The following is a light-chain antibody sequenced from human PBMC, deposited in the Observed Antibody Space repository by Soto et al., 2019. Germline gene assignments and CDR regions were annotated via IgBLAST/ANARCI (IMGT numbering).Light chain of an antibody. Sequence: EIVMTQSPATLSVSPGERATLSCRASHDVTTYLAWYQQKSGQAPRLLIYGASNRATGIPDRFSGSGSGTDFTLTISSLEPEDFAVYYCQQRSNWPPLFGGGTRLENK. CDR3: QQRSNWPPL. V-gene: IGKV3-11*01. CDR1: HDVTTY. J-gene: IGKJ5*01. CDR2: GAS.